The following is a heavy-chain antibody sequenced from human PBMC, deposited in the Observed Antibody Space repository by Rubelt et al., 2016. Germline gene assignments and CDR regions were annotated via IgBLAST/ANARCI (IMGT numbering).Heavy chain of an antibody. CDR1: GYSISSGYY. CDR2: IYHRGST. V-gene: IGHV4-38-2*02. CDR3: ASYYCDSSGYYKFFDH. D-gene: IGHD3-22*01. J-gene: IGHJ4*02. Sequence: VQLQESGPGLVKPSETLSLTCTVSGYSISSGYYWGWLRQPPWKGLEWLGSIYHRGSTYYNPSLKSRVTISVDTSKNQFSRKLNSVTAADTAVYYGASYYCDSSGYYKFFDHWGQGTLVTVSS.